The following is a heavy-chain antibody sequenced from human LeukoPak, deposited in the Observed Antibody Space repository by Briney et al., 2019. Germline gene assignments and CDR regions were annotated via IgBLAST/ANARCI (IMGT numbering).Heavy chain of an antibody. CDR1: GGSFSGYY. V-gene: IGHV4-34*01. CDR3: AREKARGDDY. Sequence: SETLSLTCAVYGGSFSGYYWSWIRQPPGKGLEWIGEINHSGSTNYNPPLKSRVTISVDTSKNQFSLKLSSVTAADTAVYYCAREKARGDDYWGQGTLVTVSS. D-gene: IGHD7-27*01. J-gene: IGHJ4*02. CDR2: INHSGST.